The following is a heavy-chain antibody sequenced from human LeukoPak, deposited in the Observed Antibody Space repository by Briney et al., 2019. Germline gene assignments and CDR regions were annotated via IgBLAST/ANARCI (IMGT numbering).Heavy chain of an antibody. CDR2: INHSGST. J-gene: IGHJ4*02. V-gene: IGHV4-34*01. D-gene: IGHD5-18*01. CDR1: GGSFSGYY. CDR3: AGIRLWGQIDY. Sequence: SETLSLTCAVYGGSFSGYYWSWIRQPPGKGLEWIGEINHSGSTNYNPSLKSRVTISVDTSKNQFSLKLSSVTAADTAVYYCAGIRLWGQIDYWGQGTLVTVSS.